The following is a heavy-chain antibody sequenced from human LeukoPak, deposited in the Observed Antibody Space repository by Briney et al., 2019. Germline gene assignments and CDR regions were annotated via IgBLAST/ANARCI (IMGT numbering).Heavy chain of an antibody. Sequence: SETLSLTCTVPGDSISSDYWSWIRQPAGKGLEWIGRVYVTGSTNLNPALQSRVTMSVDTSKNQFSLKLTSVTAADTAVYHCARDRQWLVDHWGQGTLVTVSS. CDR2: VYVTGST. V-gene: IGHV4-4*07. CDR1: GDSISSDY. J-gene: IGHJ5*02. D-gene: IGHD6-19*01. CDR3: ARDRQWLVDH.